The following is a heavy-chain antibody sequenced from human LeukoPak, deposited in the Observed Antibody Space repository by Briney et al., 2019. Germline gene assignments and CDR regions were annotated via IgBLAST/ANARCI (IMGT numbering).Heavy chain of an antibody. D-gene: IGHD5-18*01. J-gene: IGHJ4*02. CDR2: IIGSGGST. Sequence: PGGSLRLSCAASGFTFSNYAMTWVRQAPGKGLEWVSTIIGSGGSTYDADSVKGRFTISRDNSKNTLYLQMNSLRAEDTAVYYCARVASYGYFDYWGQGTLVTVSS. CDR1: GFTFSNYA. CDR3: ARVASYGYFDY. V-gene: IGHV3-23*01.